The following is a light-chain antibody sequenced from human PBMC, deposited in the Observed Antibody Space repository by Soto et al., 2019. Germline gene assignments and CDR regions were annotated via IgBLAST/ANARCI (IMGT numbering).Light chain of an antibody. CDR2: EAS. V-gene: IGKV1-39*01. CDR3: QQSYSSPRA. J-gene: IGKJ1*01. CDR1: QNIHNS. Sequence: DIQMTQSPASLSASIGDSVTITCRASQNIHNSLNWYQQKSGKAPNLLIFEASTLHSGVPSRFRGSGSGTDFTLTIASLQPEDFATYYCQQSYSSPRAFGQGTKVGIK.